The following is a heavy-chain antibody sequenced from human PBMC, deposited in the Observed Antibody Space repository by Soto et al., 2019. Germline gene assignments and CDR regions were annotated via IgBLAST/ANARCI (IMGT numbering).Heavy chain of an antibody. D-gene: IGHD3-3*02. J-gene: IGHJ5*02. CDR2: MRADSGDT. CDR1: GDSFRNFD. V-gene: IGHV1-8*01. CDR3: ARYIFGQGFKA. Sequence: QVQLVQPGAEVRKPGASVKVSCKASGDSFRNFDFNWVRQPSGQGLEWIGWMRADSGDTGHAQKFQGRVTMTRDTSMSTAYMELISMRVEDTAVYYCARYIFGQGFKAWGQGPLVFVSS.